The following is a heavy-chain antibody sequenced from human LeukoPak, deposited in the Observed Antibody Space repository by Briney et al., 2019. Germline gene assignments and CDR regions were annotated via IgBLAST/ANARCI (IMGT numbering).Heavy chain of an antibody. D-gene: IGHD3-22*01. CDR2: INHSGST. CDR3: ARGLYDSSGYYCIFDY. J-gene: IGHJ4*02. V-gene: IGHV4-34*01. Sequence: SETLSLTCAVYGGSFSGYYWSWIRQPPGKGLEWIGEINHSGSTNYNPSLKSRVTISVDTSKNQFSLKLSSVTAAETAVYYCARGLYDSSGYYCIFDYWGQGTLVTVSS. CDR1: GGSFSGYY.